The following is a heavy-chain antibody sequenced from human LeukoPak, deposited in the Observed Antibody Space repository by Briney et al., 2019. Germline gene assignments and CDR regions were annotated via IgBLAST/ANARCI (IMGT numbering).Heavy chain of an antibody. CDR3: ARGSGYCSSTSCSIFDY. Sequence: GGSLRLSCAASGFTFSSYATHWVRQAPGKGLEWVTIISYDGNNKYYADSVKGRFTISRDNSKNTLYLQMNSLRAEDTAVYYCARGSGYCSSTSCSIFDYWGQGTLVTVSS. CDR2: ISYDGNNK. V-gene: IGHV3-30*04. CDR1: GFTFSSYA. D-gene: IGHD2-2*01. J-gene: IGHJ4*02.